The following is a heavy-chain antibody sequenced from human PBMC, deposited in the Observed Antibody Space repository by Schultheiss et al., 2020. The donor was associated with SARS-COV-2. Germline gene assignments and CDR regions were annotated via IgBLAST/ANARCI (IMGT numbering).Heavy chain of an antibody. CDR3: AKDQLRWELPLKYYFDY. J-gene: IGHJ4*02. V-gene: IGHV3-48*03. Sequence: GGSLRLSCAASGFTFSSYEMNWVRQAPGKGLEWVSYISSSGSTIYYADSVKGRFTISRDNSKNTLYLQMNSLRAEDTAVYYCAKDQLRWELPLKYYFDYWGQGTLVTVSS. CDR2: ISSSGSTI. D-gene: IGHD1-26*01. CDR1: GFTFSSYE.